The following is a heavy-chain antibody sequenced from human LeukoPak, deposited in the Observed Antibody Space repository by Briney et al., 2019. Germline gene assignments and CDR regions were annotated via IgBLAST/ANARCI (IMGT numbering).Heavy chain of an antibody. CDR1: GYTFTSYD. V-gene: IGHV1-18*01. D-gene: IGHD6-13*01. CDR3: ARVPIPPYSSSWYQPFDY. Sequence: ASVTVSCKASGYTFTSYDISWVRQAPGQGLEWMGWISAHNGNTNYAQKLQGRVTMTTDTSTSTAYMELRSLRSDDSAVYFCARVPIPPYSSSWYQPFDYWGQGTLVTVSS. CDR2: ISAHNGNT. J-gene: IGHJ4*02.